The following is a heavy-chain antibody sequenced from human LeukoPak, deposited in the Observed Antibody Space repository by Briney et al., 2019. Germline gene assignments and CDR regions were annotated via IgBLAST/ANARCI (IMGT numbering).Heavy chain of an antibody. CDR2: INHSGST. CDR1: GYSINSGYY. Sequence: SETLSLTCAVSGYSINSGYYWGWTRQPPGKGLEWIGIINHSGSTYYNPSLKSRVTISVDTSKNQFSLKMSSVTAANTAVYYCARRTTVTMFDYWGQGTLVTVSS. CDR3: ARRTTVTMFDY. J-gene: IGHJ4*02. D-gene: IGHD4-17*01. V-gene: IGHV4-38-2*01.